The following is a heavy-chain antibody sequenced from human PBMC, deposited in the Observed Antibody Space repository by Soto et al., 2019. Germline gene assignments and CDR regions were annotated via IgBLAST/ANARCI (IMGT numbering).Heavy chain of an antibody. CDR1: GYTFTSYG. CDR3: ARDRVWSTYGGNSDHYFDY. CDR2: ISAYNGNT. Sequence: QVQLVQSGAEVKKPGASVKVSCKASGYTFTSYGISWVRQAPGQGLEWMGWISAYNGNTNYAQQLQGRVTMTTDTSTNTAYMELRNMRSDDTAVYYCARDRVWSTYGGNSDHYFDYWGQGTLVTVSS. V-gene: IGHV1-18*04. D-gene: IGHD4-17*01. J-gene: IGHJ4*02.